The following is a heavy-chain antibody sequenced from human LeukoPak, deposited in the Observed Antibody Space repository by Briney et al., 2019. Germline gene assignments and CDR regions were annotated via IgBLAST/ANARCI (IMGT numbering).Heavy chain of an antibody. CDR2: IYYSGST. J-gene: IGHJ4*02. CDR1: GGSISSGGYY. D-gene: IGHD6-19*01. Sequence: PSETLPLTCTVSGGSISSGGYYWSWIRQHPGKGLEWIGYIYYSGSTYYNPSLKSRVTISVDTSKNQFSLKLSSVTAADTAVYYCARDPGIAVAGTGGGYWGQGTLVTVSS. V-gene: IGHV4-31*03. CDR3: ARDPGIAVAGTGGGY.